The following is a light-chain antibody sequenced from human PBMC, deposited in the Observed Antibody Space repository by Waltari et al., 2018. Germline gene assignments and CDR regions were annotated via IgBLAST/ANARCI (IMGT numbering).Light chain of an antibody. CDR2: GAI. V-gene: IGKV3-15*01. Sequence: EIVMTQSPATLSLSPGERATLFCRASQSVNSHLAWYQQRPGQPPRLLIYGAITRASGIPGRFSGSGSGTEYALTISSLQSEDFAVYFCQQYDGWRPMYTFGQGTKLEI. CDR3: QQYDGWRPMYT. J-gene: IGKJ2*01. CDR1: QSVNSH.